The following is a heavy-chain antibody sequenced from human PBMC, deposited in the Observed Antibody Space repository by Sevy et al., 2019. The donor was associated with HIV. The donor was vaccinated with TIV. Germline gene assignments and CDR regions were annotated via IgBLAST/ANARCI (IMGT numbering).Heavy chain of an antibody. CDR3: ARAPPVRSGDDSLNWFAP. V-gene: IGHV4-59*01. CDR2: IHYTGST. J-gene: IGHJ5*02. D-gene: IGHD5-12*01. Sequence: SETLSRTCTVSGGSISAYHWSWIRQPPGKGLEWIGYIHYTGSTKYNPSLESRVTISVDTSKNQFSLKLSSVTAADTAVYYCARAPPVRSGDDSLNWFAPWGQGTLVTVSS. CDR1: GGSISAYH.